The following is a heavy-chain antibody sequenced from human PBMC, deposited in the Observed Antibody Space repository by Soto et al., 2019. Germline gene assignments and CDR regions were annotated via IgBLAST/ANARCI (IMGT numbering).Heavy chain of an antibody. CDR3: ARERGVLSEAFDI. V-gene: IGHV6-1*01. D-gene: IGHD3-10*01. J-gene: IGHJ3*02. CDR2: TYYRSKWYN. CDR1: GDSVSSNSAA. Sequence: QVQLQQSGPGLVKPSQTLSLTCAISGDSVSSNSAAWNWLRQSPSRGLEWLGRTYYRSKWYNDYVVSVKSRITINPDTAKSQFPLQLNSVTPEDTAVYYCARERGVLSEAFDIWGQGTVVTVSS.